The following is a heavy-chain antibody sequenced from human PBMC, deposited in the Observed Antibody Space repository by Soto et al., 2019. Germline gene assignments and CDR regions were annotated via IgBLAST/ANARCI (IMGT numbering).Heavy chain of an antibody. CDR1: GFTFSDYY. J-gene: IGHJ4*02. Sequence: QVQLVESGGGLVKTGGSLRIVCEASGFTFSDYYMSWVRQAPGKGLEWVSYISSSGNIIYYVDSVKGRFTISRDNAKNSVYLQLNSLRAEDTALYFCAKMSSENYYDPVFSWGQGTLVTVSS. D-gene: IGHD3-22*01. CDR3: AKMSSENYYDPVFS. V-gene: IGHV3-11*01. CDR2: ISSSGNII.